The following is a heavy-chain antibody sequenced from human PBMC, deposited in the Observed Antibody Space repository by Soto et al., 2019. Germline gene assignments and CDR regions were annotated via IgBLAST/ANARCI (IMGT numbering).Heavy chain of an antibody. CDR1: GFTFMSSG. CDR2: ISDDETEK. D-gene: IGHD6-13*01. V-gene: IGHV3-30*18. Sequence: QVQLVESGGGVVHPGRSLRLSCAASGFTFMSSGMHWVRQAPGKGLEWVAFISDDETEKQYEESVKGRFTISRDNSKSTLYLQMNSLRPEDTAVYYCAKERRIAAAGFYYGMDVWGQGTTVSVSS. CDR3: AKERRIAAAGFYYGMDV. J-gene: IGHJ6*02.